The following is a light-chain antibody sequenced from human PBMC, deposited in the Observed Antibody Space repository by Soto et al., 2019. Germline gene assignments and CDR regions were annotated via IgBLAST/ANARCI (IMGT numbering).Light chain of an antibody. J-gene: IGKJ4*01. Sequence: DIQMTQSPSSLSASVGDRVTITFQASQDTSNYLNWYQQKPGKAPKLLIYDASNLETGVPSRFSGSGSGTDFTFTISSLQPEDIATYYCQQYDNLQLTFGGGTKVDIK. CDR3: QQYDNLQLT. V-gene: IGKV1-33*01. CDR1: QDTSNY. CDR2: DAS.